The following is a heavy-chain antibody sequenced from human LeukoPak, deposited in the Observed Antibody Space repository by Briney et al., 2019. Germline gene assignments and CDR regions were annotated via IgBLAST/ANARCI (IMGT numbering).Heavy chain of an antibody. Sequence: ASVKVSCKASGYTFTSYDINWVRQATGQGLEWIGWMNPNSGNTGYAQKFQGRVTMTRNTSISTAYMELSSLRSEDTAVYYCARGWRVIPYYYYYYMDVWGKGTTVTVSS. J-gene: IGHJ6*03. D-gene: IGHD5-24*01. CDR2: MNPNSGNT. CDR1: GYTFTSYD. V-gene: IGHV1-8*01. CDR3: ARGWRVIPYYYYYYMDV.